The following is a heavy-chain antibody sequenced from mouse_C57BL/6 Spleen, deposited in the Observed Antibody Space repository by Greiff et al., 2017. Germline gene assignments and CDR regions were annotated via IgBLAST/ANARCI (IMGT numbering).Heavy chain of an antibody. J-gene: IGHJ4*01. CDR2: IYPGSGNT. CDR1: GYTFTDYY. Sequence: QVQLKESGAELVRPGASVKLSCKASGYTFTDYYINWVKQRPGQGLEWIARIYPGSGNTYYNEKFKGKATLTAEKSSSTAYMQLSSLTSEDSAVYFCARSHGNYAMDYWGQGTSVTVSS. V-gene: IGHV1-76*01. D-gene: IGHD1-1*01. CDR3: ARSHGNYAMDY.